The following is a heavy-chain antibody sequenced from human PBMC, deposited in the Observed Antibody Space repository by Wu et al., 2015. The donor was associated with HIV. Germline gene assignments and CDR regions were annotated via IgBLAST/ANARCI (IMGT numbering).Heavy chain of an antibody. CDR2: MNPNSGNT. CDR3: ARGFSRLLWFGELFAWFDP. V-gene: IGHV1-8*01. D-gene: IGHD3-10*01. J-gene: IGHJ5*02. CDR1: GYTFTSYD. Sequence: QVQLVQSGAEVKKPGASVKVSCKASGYTFTSYDINWVRQATGQGLEWMGWMNPNSGNTGYAQKFQGRVTMTRNTSISTAYMELSSLRSEDTAVYYCARGFSRLLWFGELFAWFDPWGQGTLVTVSS.